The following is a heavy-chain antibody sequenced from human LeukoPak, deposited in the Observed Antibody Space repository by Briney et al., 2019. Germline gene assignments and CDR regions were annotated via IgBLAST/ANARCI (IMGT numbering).Heavy chain of an antibody. CDR1: GFTFSSYA. J-gene: IGHJ3*02. CDR2: ISGSGGST. V-gene: IGHV3-23*01. CDR3: AKGELWFGELYRGPRDAFDI. Sequence: GGSLRLSCAASGFTFSSYAMSWVRQAPGKGLEWVSAISGSGGSTYYADSVKGRFTISRDNSKNTLYLQMNSLRAEDTAVYYCAKGELWFGELYRGPRDAFDIWGQGTMVTVSS. D-gene: IGHD3-10*01.